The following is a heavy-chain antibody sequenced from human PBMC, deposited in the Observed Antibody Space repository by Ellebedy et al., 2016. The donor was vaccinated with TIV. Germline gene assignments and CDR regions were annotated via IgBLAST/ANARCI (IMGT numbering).Heavy chain of an antibody. CDR3: ARGSDRVSANYDLDY. CDR2: IWSGGSNK. V-gene: IGHV3-33*01. Sequence: SLKISCAASGFTFSDYAMHWVRQAPGKGLEWVAVIWSGGSNKYYAESVKGRFTISRDNSKNTLYLQMNSLRVEDTAVFYCARGSDRVSANYDLDYWGQGTLVTVSS. CDR1: GFTFSDYA. D-gene: IGHD3-3*01. J-gene: IGHJ4*02.